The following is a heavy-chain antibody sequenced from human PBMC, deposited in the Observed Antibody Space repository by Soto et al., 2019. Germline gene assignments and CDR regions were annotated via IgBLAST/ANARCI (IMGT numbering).Heavy chain of an antibody. V-gene: IGHV1-69*13. CDR1: GGTFSSYA. CDR2: IIPIFGTA. D-gene: IGHD3-10*01. CDR3: ARNTYYYGSGSPYYYGMDV. J-gene: IGHJ6*02. Sequence: SVKVSCKASGGTFSSYAISWVRQAPGQGLEWMGGIIPIFGTANYAQKFQGRVTITADESTSTACMELSSLRSEDTAVYYCARNTYYYGSGSPYYYGMDVWGQGTTVTVSS.